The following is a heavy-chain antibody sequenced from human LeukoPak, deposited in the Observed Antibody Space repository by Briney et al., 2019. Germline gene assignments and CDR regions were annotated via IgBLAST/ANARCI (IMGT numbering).Heavy chain of an antibody. CDR2: IYHSGST. CDR3: ARDRAAAGSVDY. D-gene: IGHD6-13*01. Sequence: SETLSLTCAVSGYSISSGYYWGWIRQPPRKGVEWIGSIYHSGSTYYNPSLKSRLTISVDTSKNQFSLKLSSVTAADTAVYYCARDRAAAGSVDYWGQGTLVTVSS. J-gene: IGHJ4*02. CDR1: GYSISSGYY. V-gene: IGHV4-38-2*02.